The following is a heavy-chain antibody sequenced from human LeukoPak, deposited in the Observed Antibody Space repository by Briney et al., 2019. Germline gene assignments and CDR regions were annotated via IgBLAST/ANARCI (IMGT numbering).Heavy chain of an antibody. CDR2: IYPGDSDT. CDR1: GYSFTSYW. D-gene: IGHD2-2*01. V-gene: IGHV5-51*01. J-gene: IGHJ3*02. CDR3: ARMLGYCSSTSCPKVAFDI. Sequence: GESLKISCKGSGYSFTSYWIGWVRQMPGKGLEWMGIIYPGDSDTRYSPSFQGQVTISAGKSISTAYLQWSSLKASDTAMYYCARMLGYCSSTSCPKVAFDIWGQGTMVTVSS.